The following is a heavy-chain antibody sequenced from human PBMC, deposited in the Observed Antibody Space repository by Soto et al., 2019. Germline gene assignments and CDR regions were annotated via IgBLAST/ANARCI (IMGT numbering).Heavy chain of an antibody. CDR2: IDWGDDK. J-gene: IGHJ6*02. CDR1: GFSLKSNGMC. Sequence: GSGPTLVNPTQTLTLTCTFSGFSLKSNGMCVNWIRQPPGKALERLALIDWGDDKYYSTSLKTRLTISRGTSKNQVVLTMTNMDPVDTATYYCARTSALPLGYPHGMDVWGQGTTVTVSS. CDR3: ARTSALPLGYPHGMDV. D-gene: IGHD7-27*01. V-gene: IGHV2-70*13.